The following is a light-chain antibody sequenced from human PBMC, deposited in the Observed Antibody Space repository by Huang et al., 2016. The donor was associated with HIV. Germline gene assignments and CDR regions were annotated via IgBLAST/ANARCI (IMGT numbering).Light chain of an antibody. V-gene: IGKV3-20*01. CDR1: QSVSSSY. CDR2: GAS. CDR3: QQYGSSLIT. J-gene: IGKJ5*01. Sequence: EIVLTQSPGTLSLSPGERATLSCRASQSVSSSYLAWYQQKPGQAPRRLIYGASSRTTGIPDRFSGSVSVTDFTLTISRLEPEDFAVYYCQQYGSSLITFGQGTRLEIK.